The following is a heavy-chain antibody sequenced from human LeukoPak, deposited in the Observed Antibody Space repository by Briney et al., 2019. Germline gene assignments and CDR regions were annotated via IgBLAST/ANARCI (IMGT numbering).Heavy chain of an antibody. CDR2: INRDGTDT. J-gene: IGHJ4*02. V-gene: IGHV3-7*01. D-gene: IGHD4-23*01. Sequence: ETLSLTCAVSGGSISSSNWWSWVRQPPGKGLEWVANINRDGTDTNYVGSVKGRFTISIDNAKNSVYLQMNSLRTEDTATYYCARSRWPEDFWGRGTLVTVSS. CDR3: ARSRWPEDF. CDR1: GGSISSSNW.